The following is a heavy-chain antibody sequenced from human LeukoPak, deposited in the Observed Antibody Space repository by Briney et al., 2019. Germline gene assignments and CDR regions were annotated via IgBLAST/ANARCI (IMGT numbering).Heavy chain of an antibody. CDR1: GFAFSNAW. Sequence: GGSLRLSCAASGFAFSNAWMNWVRQAPGKGLEWVGRIKSKTDGGTTDYAAPVKGRFTISRDDSKNTLYLQMNSLKTEDTAMYYCTTLGDIVATSYRPWGQGTLVTVSS. J-gene: IGHJ5*02. CDR3: TTLGDIVATSYRP. V-gene: IGHV3-15*07. D-gene: IGHD5-12*01. CDR2: IKSKTDGGTT.